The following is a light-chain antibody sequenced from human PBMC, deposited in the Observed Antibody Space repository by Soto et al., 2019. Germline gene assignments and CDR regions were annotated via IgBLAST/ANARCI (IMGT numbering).Light chain of an antibody. CDR3: QQRSNWPCT. CDR2: DAS. J-gene: IGKJ4*02. CDR1: QSVSSY. Sequence: EIVLTQSPATLSLSPGDRATLSCRASQSVSSYLAWYQQKPGQAPRLLIYDASNRATGIPARFSGSGSGTDLTPTITLQEDEYVAVYYRQQRSNWPCTFGRGTTVEIK. V-gene: IGKV3-11*01.